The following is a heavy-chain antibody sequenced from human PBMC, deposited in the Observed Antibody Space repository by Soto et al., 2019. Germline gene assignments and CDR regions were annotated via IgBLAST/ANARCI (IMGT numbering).Heavy chain of an antibody. CDR3: TRVARITSDQELGGEDY. CDR2: IKQDGSEK. D-gene: IGHD3-10*01. CDR1: GFTISSYW. Sequence: PGGSLRLSCAASGFTISSYWMSWVRQAPGKGLERVANIKQDGSEKSYVDSVKGRFTISRENAKNSQYLLMHSLRAEATAVYYCTRVARITSDQELGGEDYWGQGTLVTVSS. V-gene: IGHV3-7*01. J-gene: IGHJ4*02.